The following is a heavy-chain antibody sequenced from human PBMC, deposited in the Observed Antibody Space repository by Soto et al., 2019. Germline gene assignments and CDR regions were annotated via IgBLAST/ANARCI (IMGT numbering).Heavy chain of an antibody. D-gene: IGHD3-3*01. CDR2: ISAYNGNT. Sequence: ASVKVSCKASGYTFTSYGISWVRQAPGQGLEWMGWISAYNGNTNYAQKLQGRVTMTTDTSTSTAYMELRSLRSDDTAVYYCARGPDTYYDFWSGYFGPLSDYWGQGTLVTVSS. J-gene: IGHJ4*02. CDR1: GYTFTSYG. CDR3: ARGPDTYYDFWSGYFGPLSDY. V-gene: IGHV1-18*01.